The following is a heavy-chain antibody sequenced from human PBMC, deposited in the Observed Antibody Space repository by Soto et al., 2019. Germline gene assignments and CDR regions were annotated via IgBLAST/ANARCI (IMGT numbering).Heavy chain of an antibody. V-gene: IGHV4-30-2*01. CDR1: GGSISSGCYS. J-gene: IGHJ5*02. Sequence: SETLSLTCAVSGGSISSGCYSWSWIRQPPGKGLEWIGYIYHSGSTYYNPSLKSRVTISLDRSTNQFSLKLSSVTAADTAIYYCARDIGRRHYVWFDPWGQGTLVTSPQ. CDR3: ARDIGRRHYVWFDP. D-gene: IGHD3-10*02. CDR2: IYHSGST.